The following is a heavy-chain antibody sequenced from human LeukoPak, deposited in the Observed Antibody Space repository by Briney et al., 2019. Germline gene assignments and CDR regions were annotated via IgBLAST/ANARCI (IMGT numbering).Heavy chain of an antibody. CDR3: ARSPVGGIKAVAGTGFDY. Sequence: VASVKVSCKASGYTFTSYGISWVRQAPGQGLEWMGWISAYNGNTNYAQKLQGRVTMTTDTSTSTAYMELSSLRSEDTAVYYCARSPVGGIKAVAGTGFDYWGQGTLVTVSS. CDR2: ISAYNGNT. D-gene: IGHD6-19*01. J-gene: IGHJ4*02. CDR1: GYTFTSYG. V-gene: IGHV1-18*01.